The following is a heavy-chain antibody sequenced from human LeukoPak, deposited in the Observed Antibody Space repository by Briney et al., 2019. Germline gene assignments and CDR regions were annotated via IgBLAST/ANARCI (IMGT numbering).Heavy chain of an antibody. D-gene: IGHD3-22*01. Sequence: SETLSLTCAVYGGSSSGYYWSWIRQPPGKGLEWIGEINHSGSTNYNPSLKSRVTISVDTSKNQFSLKLSSVTAADTAVYYCARTADSSGYYDAFDIWGQGTMVTVSS. J-gene: IGHJ3*02. CDR1: GGSSSGYY. CDR2: INHSGST. V-gene: IGHV4-34*01. CDR3: ARTADSSGYYDAFDI.